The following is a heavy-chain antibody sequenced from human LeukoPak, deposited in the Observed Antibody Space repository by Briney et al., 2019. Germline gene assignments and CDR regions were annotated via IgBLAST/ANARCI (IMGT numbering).Heavy chain of an antibody. V-gene: IGHV3-7*03. CDR2: INSDGSEG. CDR3: ARSSYSSSSSV. J-gene: IGHJ3*01. CDR1: GFTFSGFW. Sequence: GGSLRLSCAVSGFTFSGFWMSWSRQAPGKGLEWVASINSDGSEGYYADVVKGRFTISRDNAKNSLYLQINSLRAEDTAVYYCARSSYSSSSSVWGQGTMDTVSS. D-gene: IGHD6-6*01.